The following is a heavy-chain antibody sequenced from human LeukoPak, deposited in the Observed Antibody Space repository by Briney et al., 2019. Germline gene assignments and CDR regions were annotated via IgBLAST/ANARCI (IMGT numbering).Heavy chain of an antibody. D-gene: IGHD3-22*01. J-gene: IGHJ4*02. CDR2: IYYSGST. V-gene: IGHV4-30-4*01. Sequence: SETLSLTCTVSGGSISSGDYYWSWIRQPPGKGLEWIGYIYYSGSTYYNPSLKSRVTISVDTSKNQFSLKLSSVTAADTAVYYCARALGTLSSGYYYYWGQGTLVTVSS. CDR1: GGSISSGDYY. CDR3: ARALGTLSSGYYYY.